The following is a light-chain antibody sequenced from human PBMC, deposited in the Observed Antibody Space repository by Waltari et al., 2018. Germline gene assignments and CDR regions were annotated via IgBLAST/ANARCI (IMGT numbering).Light chain of an antibody. CDR1: ETVTNNY. J-gene: IGKJ1*01. V-gene: IGKV3-20*01. CDR2: ATY. Sequence: EIVLTQSPGTLSLSPGERATLSCRASETVTNNYLAWFQQKPGQTPRLLIYATYFRATGVPDRFSGSGSGTYFTLTISRLEPEDFAVYYCHQCAHSPRTFGQGTRVEIK. CDR3: HQCAHSPRT.